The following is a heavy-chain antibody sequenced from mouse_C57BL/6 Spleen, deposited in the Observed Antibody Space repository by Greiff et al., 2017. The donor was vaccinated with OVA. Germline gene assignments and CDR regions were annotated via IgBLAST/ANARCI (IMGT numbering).Heavy chain of an antibody. CDR3: TRYDYVWYFDV. V-gene: IGHV1-15*01. Sequence: QVQLQQSGAELVRPGASVTLSCKASGYTFTDYEMHWVKQTPVHGLEWIGAIDPETGGTAYNQKFKGKAILTADKSSSTAYMELRSLTSEDSAVYYCTRYDYVWYFDVWGTGTTVTVSS. J-gene: IGHJ1*03. CDR2: IDPETGGT. D-gene: IGHD2-4*01. CDR1: GYTFTDYE.